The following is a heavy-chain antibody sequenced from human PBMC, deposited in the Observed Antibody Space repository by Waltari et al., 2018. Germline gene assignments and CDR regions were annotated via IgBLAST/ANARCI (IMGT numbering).Heavy chain of an antibody. Sequence: QVQLVQSGAEVKKPGSSVKVSCKASGGTFSSYAISWVRQAPGQGLEWMGWISAYNGNTNYAQKLQGRVTMTTDTSTSTAYMELRSLRSDDTAVYYCARDKRFLEWSQYNYYGMDVWGQGTTVTVSS. CDR3: ARDKRFLEWSQYNYYGMDV. D-gene: IGHD3-3*01. CDR2: ISAYNGNT. CDR1: GGTFSSYA. V-gene: IGHV1-18*01. J-gene: IGHJ6*02.